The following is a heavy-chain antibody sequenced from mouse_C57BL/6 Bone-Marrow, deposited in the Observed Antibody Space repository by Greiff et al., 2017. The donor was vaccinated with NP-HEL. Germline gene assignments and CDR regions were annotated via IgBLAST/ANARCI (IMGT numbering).Heavy chain of an antibody. D-gene: IGHD2-1*01. CDR1: GYSFTGYY. J-gene: IGHJ2*01. CDR3: ARGGGNGYFDD. CDR2: INPSTGGT. V-gene: IGHV1-42*01. Sequence: VHVKQSGPELVKPGASVKISCKASGYSFTGYYMNWVKQSPEKGLEWIGEINPSTGGTTYNQKFKAKATLTVDKSSSTAYMQRKSLTSEDSAVYYCARGGGNGYFDDWGQGTTLTVSS.